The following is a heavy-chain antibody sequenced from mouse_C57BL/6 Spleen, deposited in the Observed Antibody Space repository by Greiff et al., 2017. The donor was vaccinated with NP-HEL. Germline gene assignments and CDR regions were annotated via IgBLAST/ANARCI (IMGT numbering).Heavy chain of an antibody. CDR2: IYPSDSET. CDR1: GYTFTSYW. CDR3: AREGAYSNYDAY. D-gene: IGHD2-5*01. J-gene: IGHJ3*01. V-gene: IGHV1-61*01. Sequence: QVQLQQPGAELVRPGSSVKLSCKASGYTFTSYWMDWVKQRPGQGLEWIGNIYPSDSETHYNQKFKDKATLTVDKSSSTAYMQLSSLTSEDSAVYYCAREGAYSNYDAYWGQGTLVTVSA.